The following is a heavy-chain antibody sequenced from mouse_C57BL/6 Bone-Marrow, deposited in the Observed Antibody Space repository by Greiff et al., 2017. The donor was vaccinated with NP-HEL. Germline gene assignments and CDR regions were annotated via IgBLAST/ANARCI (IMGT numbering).Heavy chain of an antibody. J-gene: IGHJ1*03. V-gene: IGHV1-82*01. CDR2: IYPGDGDT. CDR1: GYAFSSSW. Sequence: VQLQQSGPELVKPGASVKISCKASGYAFSSSWMNWVKQRPGKGLEWIGRIYPGDGDTNYNGKLKGKATLTADKSSSTAYMQLSSLTSEDSAVYFCARRYGPGDFDVWGTGTTVTVSS. D-gene: IGHD1-2*01. CDR3: ARRYGPGDFDV.